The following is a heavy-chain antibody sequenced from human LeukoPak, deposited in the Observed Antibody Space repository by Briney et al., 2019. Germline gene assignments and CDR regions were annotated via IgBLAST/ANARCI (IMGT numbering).Heavy chain of an antibody. CDR3: VRATLIRGVADSGD. CDR2: INSDGSST. V-gene: IGHV3-74*01. Sequence: PGGSLRLSCAASGFTFSSYSLHWVRQAPGKGLVGVSRINSDGSSTAYADSVKGRFTISRDNAKNTLYLQMNSLRAEDTAVYYCVRATLIRGVADSGDWGGGTLVTVSS. D-gene: IGHD3-10*01. CDR1: GFTFSSYS. J-gene: IGHJ4*02.